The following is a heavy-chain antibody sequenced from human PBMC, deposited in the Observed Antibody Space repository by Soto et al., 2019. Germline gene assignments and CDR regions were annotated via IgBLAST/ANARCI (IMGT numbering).Heavy chain of an antibody. CDR3: AGGWGIAAPGPNWFDP. CDR1: GYSLSGYY. J-gene: IGHJ5*02. Sequence: ASVKVSCKASGYSLSGYYLHWVRQAPRQGPEWMGWINPNSGGTKYVQKFQGRVTMTRDTSISTVYLEWSRLRSDDTAVYYCAGGWGIAAPGPNWFDPWGQGTLVTVSS. CDR2: INPNSGGT. D-gene: IGHD6-13*01. V-gene: IGHV1-2*02.